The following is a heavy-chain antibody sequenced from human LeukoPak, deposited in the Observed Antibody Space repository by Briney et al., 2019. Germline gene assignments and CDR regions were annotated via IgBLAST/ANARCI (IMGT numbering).Heavy chain of an antibody. J-gene: IGHJ4*02. D-gene: IGHD4-23*01. CDR1: GFTFSKYA. Sequence: GGSLRLSCAASGFTFSKYAMNWVRQAPGKGLQWVSVISGSGGSTYYADSVKGRFTISRDNSKNTLYLQMNSLRAEDTAVYYCAKDTYAGRAYYFDYWGQGTLVTVSS. CDR2: ISGSGGST. V-gene: IGHV3-23*01. CDR3: AKDTYAGRAYYFDY.